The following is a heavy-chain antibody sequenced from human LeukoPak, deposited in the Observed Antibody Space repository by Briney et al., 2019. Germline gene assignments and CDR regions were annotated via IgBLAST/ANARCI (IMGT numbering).Heavy chain of an antibody. V-gene: IGHV3-73*01. Sequence: PGGSLRLSCAASGFTFSGSVTHWVRQASGKGLEWVGRIRSKANSYATAYAASVKGRFTISREDSKNTAYLQMNSLKTEDTAVYYCSVNYCSGDNCYMFWGQGTLVTVSS. CDR1: GFTFSGSV. D-gene: IGHD2-15*01. CDR3: SVNYCSGDNCYMF. J-gene: IGHJ4*02. CDR2: IRSKANSYAT.